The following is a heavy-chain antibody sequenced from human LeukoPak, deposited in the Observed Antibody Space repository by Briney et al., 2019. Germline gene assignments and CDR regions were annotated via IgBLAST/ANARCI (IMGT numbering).Heavy chain of an antibody. CDR3: TRSVPDYTRFDY. J-gene: IGHJ4*02. V-gene: IGHV3-23*05. Sequence: GGSLRLSCVAYGFTFSDYAMNWVRQAPGKGLEWVSTFKTKYHQVYYAESVRGRFTISTDNSRNTVFLQMNSLRADDTALYYCTRSVPDYTRFDYWGQGALVTVSS. CDR1: GFTFSDYA. D-gene: IGHD4-11*01. CDR2: FKTKYHQV.